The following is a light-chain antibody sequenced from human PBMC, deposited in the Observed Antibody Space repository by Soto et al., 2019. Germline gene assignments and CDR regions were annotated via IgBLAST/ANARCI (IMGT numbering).Light chain of an antibody. V-gene: IGKV1-5*03. CDR1: QSIDSW. Sequence: DIQITQAPSTMSASVGDRVTITCRASQSIDSWLAWYQQKPGKAPKFLMYKASNLESGVPSRFSGSGSETEFTLTISSLQPDDFAIYYCQPYKSYPWTFGQGTTV. CDR2: KAS. CDR3: QPYKSYPWT. J-gene: IGKJ1*01.